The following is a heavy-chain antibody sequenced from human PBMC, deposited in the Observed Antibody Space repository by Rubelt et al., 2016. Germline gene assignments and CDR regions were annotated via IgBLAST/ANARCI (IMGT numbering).Heavy chain of an antibody. Sequence: VQLVESGGGLVQPGRSLRLSCAASGFTFSNYHFHWVRQAPGKGLEWVAVISTDGNNEGYADSVKGRFTISRDNSRNTLYLQMGSLRAEDTAVYYCVVDFTGWHNYWGQGTLVTVSS. D-gene: IGHD6-19*01. V-gene: IGHV3-30*14. CDR1: GFTFSNYH. CDR3: VVDFTGWHNY. J-gene: IGHJ4*02. CDR2: ISTDGNNE.